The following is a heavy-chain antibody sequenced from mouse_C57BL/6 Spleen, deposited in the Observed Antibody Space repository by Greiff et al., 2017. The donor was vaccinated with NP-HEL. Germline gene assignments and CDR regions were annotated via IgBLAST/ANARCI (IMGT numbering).Heavy chain of an antibody. CDR1: GYTFTSYW. D-gene: IGHD2-4*01. J-gene: IGHJ1*03. CDR2: IHPNSGST. Sequence: QVQLQQPGAELVKPGASVKLSCKASGYTFTSYWMHWVKQRPGQGLEWIGMIHPNSGSTNYNEKFKSKATLTVDKSSSTAYMQLSSLTSEDSAVYYCARSNYEYHWYFDVWGTGTTVTVSS. V-gene: IGHV1-64*01. CDR3: ARSNYEYHWYFDV.